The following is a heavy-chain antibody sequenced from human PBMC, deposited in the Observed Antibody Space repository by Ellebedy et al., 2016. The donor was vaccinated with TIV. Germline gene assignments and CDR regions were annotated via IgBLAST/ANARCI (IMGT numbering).Heavy chain of an antibody. J-gene: IGHJ6*02. CDR2: IIPIFGTA. Sequence: SVKVSXXASGGTFSSYAISWVRQAPGQGLEWMGAIIPIFGTANYAQKFQGRVTITADESTSTAYMELSSLRSEDTAVYYCARDAPSSGYYFDPVRRPNGLGGMDVWGQGTTVTVSS. CDR3: ARDAPSSGYYFDPVRRPNGLGGMDV. D-gene: IGHD3-22*01. CDR1: GGTFSSYA. V-gene: IGHV1-69*13.